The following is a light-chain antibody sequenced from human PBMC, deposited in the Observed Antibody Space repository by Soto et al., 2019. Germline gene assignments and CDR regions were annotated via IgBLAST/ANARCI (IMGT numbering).Light chain of an antibody. V-gene: IGKV3-20*01. CDR3: QQYGSSPALT. Sequence: EIMLTQSPGTLSLSPGERATLSCRASQSIASNDLAWYQHKPGQAPSLLLYGASSRATGISDRFSGSGSGTDFTLTISKLEPEDFAVYYCQQYGSSPALTFGGGTKVEIK. CDR2: GAS. CDR1: QSIASND. J-gene: IGKJ4*01.